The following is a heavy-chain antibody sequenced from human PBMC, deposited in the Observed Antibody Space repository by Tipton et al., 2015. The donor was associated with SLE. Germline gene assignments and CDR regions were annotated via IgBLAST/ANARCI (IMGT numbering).Heavy chain of an antibody. D-gene: IGHD3-16*01. J-gene: IGHJ4*02. Sequence: SLRLSCAASGFTFSSYAMHWVRQAPGKGLEWVSAISGSGGSTYYADSVKGRFTISRDNSKNTLYLQMNSLRAEDTAVYYCAKDQEHYDYVWGSFDYWGQGTLVTVSS. CDR2: ISGSGGST. CDR3: AKDQEHYDYVWGSFDY. V-gene: IGHV3-23*01. CDR1: GFTFSSYA.